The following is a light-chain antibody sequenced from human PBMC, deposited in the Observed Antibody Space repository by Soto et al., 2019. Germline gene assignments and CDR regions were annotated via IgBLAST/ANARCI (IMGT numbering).Light chain of an antibody. Sequence: DIQMTQSPSSLSASVRDRVTITCRASQSISSHLNWYQQKSGKAPKLLIYGASSLRSGVPSRFSGSGSETDFTLTISSLQPEDFATYYCQQSYSSPLTFGGGTKVEIK. J-gene: IGKJ4*01. V-gene: IGKV1-39*01. CDR3: QQSYSSPLT. CDR1: QSISSH. CDR2: GAS.